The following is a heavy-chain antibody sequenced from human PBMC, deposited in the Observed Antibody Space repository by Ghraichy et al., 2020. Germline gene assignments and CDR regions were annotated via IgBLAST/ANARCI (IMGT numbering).Heavy chain of an antibody. J-gene: IGHJ4*02. Sequence: SETLSLTCAVYGGSFSGYYWSWIRQPPGKGLEWIGEINHSGSTNYNPSLKSRVTISVDTSKNQFSLKLSSVTAADTAVYYCARSSWYGFKNYFDYWGQGTLVTVSS. V-gene: IGHV4-34*01. D-gene: IGHD6-13*01. CDR1: GGSFSGYY. CDR3: ARSSWYGFKNYFDY. CDR2: INHSGST.